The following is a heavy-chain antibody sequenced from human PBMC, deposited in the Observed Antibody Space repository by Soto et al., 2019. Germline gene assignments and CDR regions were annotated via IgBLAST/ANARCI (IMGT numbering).Heavy chain of an antibody. CDR3: ARTRSNYYYYYYMDV. CDR1: GGSFSGYY. CDR2: INYSGST. Sequence: SETLSLTCAVYGGSFSGYYWSWIRQPPGKGLEWIGEINYSGSTNYNPSLKSRVTISVDTSKNQFSLKLSSVTAADTAVYYCARTRSNYYYYYYMDVWGKGTTVTVSS. V-gene: IGHV4-34*01. J-gene: IGHJ6*03.